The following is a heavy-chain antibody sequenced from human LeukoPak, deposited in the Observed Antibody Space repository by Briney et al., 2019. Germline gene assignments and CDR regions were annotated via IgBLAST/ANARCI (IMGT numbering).Heavy chain of an antibody. D-gene: IGHD3-10*01. V-gene: IGHV3-66*04. CDR1: RFTVSSNY. J-gene: IGHJ4*02. CDR3: VKLVGVGELFWGHFLEDF. CDR2: IYSGGRT. Sequence: GGSLRLSCAASRFTVSSNYMSWVRQAPGKGLEWVSVIYSGGRTEYADSVKGRFTISRDNAKNSLYLQMNSLRAEDTAVYYCVKLVGVGELFWGHFLEDFWGQGTLVTVSS.